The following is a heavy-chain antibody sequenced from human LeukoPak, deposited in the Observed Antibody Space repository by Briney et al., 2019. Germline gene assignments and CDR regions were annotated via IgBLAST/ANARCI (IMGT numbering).Heavy chain of an antibody. J-gene: IGHJ5*02. CDR1: GYTFTGYY. V-gene: IGHV1-2*02. D-gene: IGHD1-7*01. Sequence: GASVKVSCKASGYTFTGYYMHWVRQAPGQGLEWMGWINPNSGGTNYAQKFQGRVTITRDTSISTAYMELSRLRSDDTAVYYCAREEITGTKRNNWFDPWGQGTLVTVSS. CDR3: AREEITGTKRNNWFDP. CDR2: INPNSGGT.